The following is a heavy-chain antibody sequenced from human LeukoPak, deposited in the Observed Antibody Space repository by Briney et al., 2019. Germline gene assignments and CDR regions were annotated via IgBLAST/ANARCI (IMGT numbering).Heavy chain of an antibody. J-gene: IGHJ4*02. CDR1: GYSINSGYY. D-gene: IGHD3-3*01. V-gene: IGHV4-61*02. CDR3: AREYDFWSGYQAY. Sequence: PSETLSLTCTVSGYSINSGYYWSWIRQPAGKGLEWIGRIYTSGSTNYNPSLKSRVTISVDTSKNQFSLKLSSVTAADTAVYYCAREYDFWSGYQAYWGQGTLVTVSS. CDR2: IYTSGST.